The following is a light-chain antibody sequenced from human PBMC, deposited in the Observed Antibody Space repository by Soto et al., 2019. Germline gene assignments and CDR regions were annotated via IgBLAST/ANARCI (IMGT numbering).Light chain of an antibody. CDR2: DVS. Sequence: QSALTQPASVSGSPGQSITISCTGTSSDVGGYNYVSWYQQHPGKAPKLMVFDVSNRPSGASNRFSGSKSGNTASLTISGLQAEDEADYFCSSYTGSSTPVVFGGGTKLTVL. CDR3: SSYTGSSTPVV. J-gene: IGLJ2*01. V-gene: IGLV2-14*01. CDR1: SSDVGGYNY.